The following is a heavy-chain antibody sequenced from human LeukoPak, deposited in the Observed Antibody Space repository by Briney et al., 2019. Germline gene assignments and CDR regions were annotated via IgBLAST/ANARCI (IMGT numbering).Heavy chain of an antibody. CDR2: IKQDGSDK. Sequence: GGSLRLSRAASGFTFSDFWMTWVRQAPGKGLEWVANIKQDGSDKYYVASLKGRFTISRDNAKSSLYLQMNTLRAEDTAVYYCARGPTPSYWYGSGSYYSLGHWGQGTLVTVSS. CDR3: ARGPTPSYWYGSGSYYSLGH. CDR1: GFTFSDFW. J-gene: IGHJ4*02. V-gene: IGHV3-7*01. D-gene: IGHD3-10*01.